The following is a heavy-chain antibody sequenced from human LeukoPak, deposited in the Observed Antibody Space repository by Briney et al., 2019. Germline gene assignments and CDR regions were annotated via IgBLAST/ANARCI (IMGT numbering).Heavy chain of an antibody. CDR2: IIPVFGTR. D-gene: IGHD1-26*01. CDR1: GYTFTGYY. CDR3: ARDDMGSIGGEVFDI. J-gene: IGHJ3*02. V-gene: IGHV1-69*13. Sequence: SVKVSCKASGYTFTGYYMHWVRQAPGQGLEWMGGIIPVFGTREYAQRFQDRVAITADEATSTVHMELSGLKFDDAAVYYCARDDMGSIGGEVFDIWGQGTMVAVSS.